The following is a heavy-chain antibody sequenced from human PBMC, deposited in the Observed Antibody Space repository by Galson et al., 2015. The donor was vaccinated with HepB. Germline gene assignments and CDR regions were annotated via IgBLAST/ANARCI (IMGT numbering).Heavy chain of an antibody. V-gene: IGHV3-48*02. CDR1: GFTFSGYP. J-gene: IGHJ4*02. CDR3: TRDLGIATDVTY. D-gene: IGHD6-13*01. Sequence: SLRLSCAASGFTFSGYPMNWVRQAPGKGLEWVSYISSSSNIIYYADSVKGRFTISRDNAKNSLYLQMDSLRDEDTAVYYCTRDLGIATDVTYWGQGTLVTVSS. CDR2: ISSSSNII.